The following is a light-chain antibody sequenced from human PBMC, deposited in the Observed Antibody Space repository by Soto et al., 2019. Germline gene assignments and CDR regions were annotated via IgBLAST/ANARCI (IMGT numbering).Light chain of an antibody. V-gene: IGLV2-8*01. Sequence: QSALTQPASVSGSPGQPITISCTGTSSDVGAYNYVSWYQQRPGKAPKLIIYEVTRRPSGVPDRIFASKSDTTASLTVSGLQAEDEADYYCSSFAGTNSFVFGTGTKLTVL. J-gene: IGLJ1*01. CDR3: SSFAGTNSFV. CDR1: SSDVGAYNY. CDR2: EVT.